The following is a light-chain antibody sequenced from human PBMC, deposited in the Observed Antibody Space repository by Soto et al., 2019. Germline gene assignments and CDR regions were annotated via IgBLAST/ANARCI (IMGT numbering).Light chain of an antibody. CDR1: QSVSGN. CDR3: QQYNNWLFT. V-gene: IGKV3-15*01. Sequence: EIVMTQTPVTLSVSPGERVTLSCRASQSVSGNLAWYQQKPGQAPRLLIYGAFTRATGIPARFSGSGSGTEFTLTISSLQSEDFAVYYCQQYNNWLFTFGGGTRVEIK. J-gene: IGKJ4*01. CDR2: GAF.